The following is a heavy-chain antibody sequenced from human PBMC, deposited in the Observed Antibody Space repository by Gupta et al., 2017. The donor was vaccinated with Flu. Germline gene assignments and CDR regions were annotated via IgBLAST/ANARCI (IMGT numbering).Heavy chain of an antibody. J-gene: IGHJ6*02. CDR2: VWADGVNK. V-gene: IGHV3-33*01. D-gene: IGHD1-7*01. CDR1: GFTLSTHA. Sequence: QVHLVESGGGVVQSGRSLRLSCAASGFTLSTHAMHWVRQAPGKGLEWVAAVWADGVNKDEADSVKGRFTISRDSSKSTLHLQMNSLRVEDTAVDYCARDWNYRGLDVWGQGTTVTVSS. CDR3: ARDWNYRGLDV.